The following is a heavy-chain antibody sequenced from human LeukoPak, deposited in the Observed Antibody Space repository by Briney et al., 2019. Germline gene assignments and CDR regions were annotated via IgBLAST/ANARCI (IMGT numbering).Heavy chain of an antibody. V-gene: IGHV3-23*01. D-gene: IGHD3-22*01. CDR1: GFTFSSYA. CDR3: AKEVRYYYDSSGYQDDY. Sequence: PGGSLRLSCAASGFTFSSYAMSWVRQAPGKGLEWVSAISGSGGSTYYADSVKGRFTISRDNSKNTLYLQMNSLRAEDTAVYYCAKEVRYYYDSSGYQDDYWGQGTLVTVSS. J-gene: IGHJ4*02. CDR2: ISGSGGST.